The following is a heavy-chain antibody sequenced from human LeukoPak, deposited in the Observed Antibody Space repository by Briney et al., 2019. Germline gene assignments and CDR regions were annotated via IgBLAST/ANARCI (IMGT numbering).Heavy chain of an antibody. J-gene: IGHJ4*02. Sequence: SETLSLTCTVSGGSISSSSYYWGWIRQPPGKGLEWIGSIYYSGSTYYNPSLKSRVTISVDTSKNQFSLKLSSVTAADTAVYYCARSSIAAAGMGGYYFDYWGQGTLSPSPQ. D-gene: IGHD6-13*01. V-gene: IGHV4-39*01. CDR2: IYYSGST. CDR1: GGSISSSSYY. CDR3: ARSSIAAAGMGGYYFDY.